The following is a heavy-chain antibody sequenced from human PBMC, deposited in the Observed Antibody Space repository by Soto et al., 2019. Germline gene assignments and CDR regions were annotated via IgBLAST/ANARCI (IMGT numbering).Heavy chain of an antibody. D-gene: IGHD6-13*01. CDR2: VYPDDSDT. CDR3: ASSVHSNSPGCGLVV. Sequence: EVQLVQSGAEVKKPGESLKVSCKASGYSFNIYWIGWVRQLPGKGLEWMGVVYPDDSDTIYSPSFQGQVTISVDKSISAAYLQRSSLTASDTAVYYYASSVHSNSPGCGLVVWGQGTTVTVSS. V-gene: IGHV5-51*03. J-gene: IGHJ6*02. CDR1: GYSFNIYW.